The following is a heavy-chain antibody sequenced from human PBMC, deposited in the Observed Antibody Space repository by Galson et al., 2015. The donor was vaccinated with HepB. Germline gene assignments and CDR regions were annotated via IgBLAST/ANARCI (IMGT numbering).Heavy chain of an antibody. CDR2: IIPILGLA. CDR3: ARGPHYEILTGYNGGMDV. Sequence: SVKVSCKASGGTFSSYTFSWVRQAPGQGPEWMGRIIPILGLANYAQKFQGRVTITADKSTSTAYMELSSLRSEDTAVYYCARGPHYEILTGYNGGMDVWGQGTTVTVSS. J-gene: IGHJ6*02. CDR1: GGTFSSYT. D-gene: IGHD3-9*01. V-gene: IGHV1-69*02.